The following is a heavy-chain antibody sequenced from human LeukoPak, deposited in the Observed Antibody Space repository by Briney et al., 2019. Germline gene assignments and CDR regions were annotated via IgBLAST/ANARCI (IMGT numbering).Heavy chain of an antibody. D-gene: IGHD3-10*01. CDR2: INWNGGST. CDR3: ARERITMVRGVIKNYYYYYMDV. CDR1: GFTFSTYS. J-gene: IGHJ6*03. Sequence: GGSLRLSCAASGFTFSTYSMNWVRQAPGKGLEWVSGINWNGGSTGYADSVKGRFTISRDNAKNSLYLQMNSLSAEDTALYYCARERITMVRGVIKNYYYYYMDVWGKGTTVTVSS. V-gene: IGHV3-20*04.